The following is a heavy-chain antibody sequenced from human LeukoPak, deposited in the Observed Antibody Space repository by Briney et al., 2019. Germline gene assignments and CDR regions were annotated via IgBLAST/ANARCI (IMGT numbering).Heavy chain of an antibody. Sequence: GESLKISCKGSGYSFTSYWIGWVRQMPGKGLEWMGIIYPGGSDTRYSPSFQGQVTISADKSISTAYLQWSSLKASDTAMYYCARQGGYCSGGSCYSDYWAREPWSPSP. CDR1: GYSFTSYW. J-gene: IGHJ4*02. CDR2: IYPGGSDT. D-gene: IGHD2-15*01. CDR3: ARQGGYCSGGSCYSDY. V-gene: IGHV5-51*01.